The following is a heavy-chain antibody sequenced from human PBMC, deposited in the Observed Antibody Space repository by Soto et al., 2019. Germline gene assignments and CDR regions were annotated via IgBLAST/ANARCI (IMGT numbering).Heavy chain of an antibody. Sequence: GGPLRLSYAASGFTFSSYAMHWVRQAPGKGLEWVAVISYDGSNKYYADSVKGRFTISRDNSKNTLYLQMNSLRAEDTAVYYCARDFMGAPDYWGQGTLVTVSS. CDR3: ARDFMGAPDY. V-gene: IGHV3-30-3*01. CDR2: ISYDGSNK. CDR1: GFTFSSYA. D-gene: IGHD1-26*01. J-gene: IGHJ4*02.